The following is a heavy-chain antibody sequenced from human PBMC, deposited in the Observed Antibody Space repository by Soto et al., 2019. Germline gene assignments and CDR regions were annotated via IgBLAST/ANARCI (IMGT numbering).Heavy chain of an antibody. CDR3: AKESGSYPEYYFDY. D-gene: IGHD1-26*01. CDR2: INGGNGNT. V-gene: IGHV1-3*01. CDR1: GYSLSGYA. Sequence: ASVKVSCKDSGYSLSGYAIHWVRQAPGQRLEWMGWINGGNGNTKYSQKLQGRVTITRDMAASTTYMELSSLRSEDTAVYYCAKESGSYPEYYFDYWGQGTLVTVSS. J-gene: IGHJ4*02.